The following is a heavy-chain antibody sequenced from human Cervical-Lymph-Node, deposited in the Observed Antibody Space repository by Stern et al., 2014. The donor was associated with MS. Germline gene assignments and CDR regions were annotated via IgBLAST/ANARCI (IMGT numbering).Heavy chain of an antibody. CDR1: GFTFASYS. CDR2: INADGSSP. J-gene: IGHJ4*02. Sequence: EVQLEESGGGLVQPGGSLRLSCAASGFTFASYSMHWVRQVSGTGLVWVSRINADGSSPRYADSVKGRFTISRDNAKNMLYLEMNSLRAEDTAVYYCSGSNWYFFDYWGQGTLVTVSS. V-gene: IGHV3-74*02. CDR3: SGSNWYFFDY. D-gene: IGHD6-13*01.